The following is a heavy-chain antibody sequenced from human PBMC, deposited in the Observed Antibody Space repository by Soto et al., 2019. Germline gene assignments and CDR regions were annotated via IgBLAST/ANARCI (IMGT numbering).Heavy chain of an antibody. D-gene: IGHD5-12*01. CDR1: GGSISSYY. J-gene: IGHJ3*02. Sequence: SETLSLTCTVSGGSISSYYWSWIRQPPGKGLEWIGCIYYSGSTNYNASLKSRVTISVDTSKNQFSLKLSSVTAAYTAVYYCARRYAYAFDIWGQGTMVTVSS. CDR2: IYYSGST. CDR3: ARRYAYAFDI. V-gene: IGHV4-59*01.